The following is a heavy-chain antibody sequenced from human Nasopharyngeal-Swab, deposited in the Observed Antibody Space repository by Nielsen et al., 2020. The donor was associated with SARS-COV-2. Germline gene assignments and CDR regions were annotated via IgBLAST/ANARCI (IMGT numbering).Heavy chain of an antibody. CDR3: ARGRDGYNFPRYYFDY. V-gene: IGHV3-33*01. Sequence: VRQAPGKGLEWVAVIWYDGSNKYYADSVKGRFTIFRDNSKNTLYLQMNSLRAEDTAVYYCARGRDGYNFPRYYFDYWGQGTLVTVSS. D-gene: IGHD5-24*01. J-gene: IGHJ4*02. CDR2: IWYDGSNK.